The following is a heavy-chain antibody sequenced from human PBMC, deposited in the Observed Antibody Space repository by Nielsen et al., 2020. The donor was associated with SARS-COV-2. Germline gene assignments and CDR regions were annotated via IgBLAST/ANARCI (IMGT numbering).Heavy chain of an antibody. J-gene: IGHJ4*02. CDR2: IYSDGST. CDR1: GFSVSSHD. CDR3: AREFALRDTAYFDY. V-gene: IGHV3-53*01. D-gene: IGHD5-18*01. Sequence: GESLKISCAASGFSVSSHDMNWVRQAPGKGLQWVSLIYSDGSTKYADSMKGRFTISRDNSRNTVYLQMNSLRPEDTAVYYCAREFALRDTAYFDYWGQGTLVTVSS.